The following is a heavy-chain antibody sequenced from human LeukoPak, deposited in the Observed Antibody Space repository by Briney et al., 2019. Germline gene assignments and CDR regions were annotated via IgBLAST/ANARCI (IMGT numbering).Heavy chain of an antibody. CDR3: AKDQYYDSSGYYYHYFDY. J-gene: IGHJ4*02. CDR1: GFTFSSYA. Sequence: GASLRLSCAASGFTFSSYAMSWVRQAPGKGLEWVSAISGSGGSTYYADSVKGRFTISRDNSKNTLYLQMNSLGAEDTAVYHCAKDQYYDSSGYYYHYFDYWGQGTLVTVSS. D-gene: IGHD3-22*01. V-gene: IGHV3-23*01. CDR2: ISGSGGST.